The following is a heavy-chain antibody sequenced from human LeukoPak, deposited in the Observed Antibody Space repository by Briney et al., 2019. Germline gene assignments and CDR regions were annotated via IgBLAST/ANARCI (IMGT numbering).Heavy chain of an antibody. CDR3: ARFIAVAGSFRAFDI. CDR2: IYYSGST. D-gene: IGHD6-19*01. Sequence: SDTLSLTCAVSGYSISSSNWWGWIRQPPGKGLEWIGYIYYSGSTYYNPSLKSRVTMSVDTSKNQFSLKLSSVTAVDTAVYYCARFIAVAGSFRAFDIWGQGTMVTVSS. J-gene: IGHJ3*02. CDR1: GYSISSSNW. V-gene: IGHV4-28*01.